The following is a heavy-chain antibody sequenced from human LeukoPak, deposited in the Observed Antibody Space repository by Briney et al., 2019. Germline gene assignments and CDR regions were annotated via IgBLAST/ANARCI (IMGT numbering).Heavy chain of an antibody. J-gene: IGHJ4*02. D-gene: IGHD4-17*01. CDR1: GYTFTSYY. CDR2: ISAYNGNT. CDR3: ARDPDYGDYYDY. V-gene: IGHV1-18*01. Sequence: VASVKVSCKTSGYTFTSYYISWVRQAPGQGLEWMAWISAYNGNTKYAQKFQGRVTMTTDTSTSTAYMELRSLRSDDTAVYYCARDPDYGDYYDYWGQGTLVTVSS.